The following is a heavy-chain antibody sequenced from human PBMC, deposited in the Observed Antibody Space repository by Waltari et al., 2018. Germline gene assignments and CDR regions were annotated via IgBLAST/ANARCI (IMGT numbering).Heavy chain of an antibody. CDR3: ARGGGYDGDFDY. CDR2: IYQSGST. J-gene: IGHJ4*02. D-gene: IGHD5-12*01. Sequence: QVQLQESGPGLVKPSGTLSLTCAVSGGSISRSNWWSWVRQAPGKGLEWIGEIYQSGSTNYNPALTSRVTRSVDKSKNQFSLKLSSVTAADTAVYYCARGGGYDGDFDYWGQGTLVTVSS. V-gene: IGHV4-4*02. CDR1: GGSISRSNW.